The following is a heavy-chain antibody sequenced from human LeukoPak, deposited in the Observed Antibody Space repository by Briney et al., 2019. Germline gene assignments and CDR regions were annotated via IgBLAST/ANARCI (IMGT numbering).Heavy chain of an antibody. J-gene: IGHJ4*02. CDR2: IWYDGSNK. V-gene: IGHV3-33*01. D-gene: IGHD3-3*01. Sequence: PGGSLRLSCAASGFTFSSYGMHWVRQAPGKGLEWVAVIWYDGSNKYYADSVKGRFTISRDNSKNTLYLQMNSLRAEDTAVYYCARDGGSGYVDYWGQGTLVTVSS. CDR3: ARDGGSGYVDY. CDR1: GFTFSSYG.